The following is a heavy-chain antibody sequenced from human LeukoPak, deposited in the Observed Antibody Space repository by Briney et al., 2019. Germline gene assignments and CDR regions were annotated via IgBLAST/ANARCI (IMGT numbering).Heavy chain of an antibody. Sequence: AGSLILSCAASGFTFSSYDMSWVRQAPGKGLEWVSRISASAGSTYYAESVKGRFSIARENSKNTLNLQMNSLRAEDTAVYYCAISYYYGSGRYYLSVFDIWGQGTMVIVSS. CDR2: ISASAGST. D-gene: IGHD3-10*01. V-gene: IGHV3-23*01. CDR1: GFTFSSYD. J-gene: IGHJ3*02. CDR3: AISYYYGSGRYYLSVFDI.